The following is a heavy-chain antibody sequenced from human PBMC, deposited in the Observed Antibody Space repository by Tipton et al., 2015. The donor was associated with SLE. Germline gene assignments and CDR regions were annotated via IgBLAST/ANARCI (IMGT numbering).Heavy chain of an antibody. J-gene: IGHJ4*02. Sequence: QLVQSGAEVKKAGDSLKISCMGSGYTFTSNWIAWVRQMPGKGLEWMGSIFAGDSDTRYSPSFQGQVVISVDRSISTANLHLTSLKASDTAMYYCARLDATGFYVWGQGTLVTVSS. CDR3: ARLDATGFYV. D-gene: IGHD2/OR15-2a*01. CDR1: GYTFTSNW. CDR2: IFAGDSDT. V-gene: IGHV5-51*03.